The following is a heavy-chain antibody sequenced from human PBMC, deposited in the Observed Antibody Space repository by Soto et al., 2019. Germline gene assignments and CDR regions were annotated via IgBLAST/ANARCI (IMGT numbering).Heavy chain of an antibody. CDR3: AKSPYCGADCYGGDSHYFDS. CDR1: GFTFGDYA. D-gene: IGHD2-21*02. V-gene: IGHV3-30*18. J-gene: IGHJ4*02. CDR2: ILSDGSNK. Sequence: GGSLRLSCTASGFTFGDYAMSWVRQAPGKGLEWVSVILSDGSNKYYADSVKGRFTISRDNSKNTLYLKMNSLRAEDTAVYYCAKSPYCGADCYGGDSHYFDSWGQGTLVTVSS.